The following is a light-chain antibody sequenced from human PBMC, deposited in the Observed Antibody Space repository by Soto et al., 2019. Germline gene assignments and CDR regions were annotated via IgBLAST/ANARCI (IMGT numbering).Light chain of an antibody. CDR3: QQYGSSVWT. CDR1: QSVTSSY. V-gene: IGKV3-20*01. J-gene: IGKJ1*01. Sequence: ENVFTQSPCTLSLSPGERATLSCRASQSVTSSYLAWYQQKPGQAPRLLIYGASSRATDIPDRFSGSGSGTDFTLTISRLEPEDFAVYYCQQYGSSVWTFGQGTKVDIK. CDR2: GAS.